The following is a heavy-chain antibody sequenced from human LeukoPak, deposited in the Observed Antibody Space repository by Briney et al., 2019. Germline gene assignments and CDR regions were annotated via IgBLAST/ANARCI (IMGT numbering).Heavy chain of an antibody. Sequence: KSSETLSLTCTVSGGPISSSSAYWGWIRQPPGKGLEWIGSIYYSKNTYYNPSLKSRVTISADTSKNQFSLTLGSVSATDTAVYYCVSPRGFSYGYFDYWGQGTLVTVSS. J-gene: IGHJ4*02. CDR3: VSPRGFSYGYFDY. D-gene: IGHD5-18*01. CDR2: IYYSKNT. V-gene: IGHV4-39*01. CDR1: GGPISSSSAY.